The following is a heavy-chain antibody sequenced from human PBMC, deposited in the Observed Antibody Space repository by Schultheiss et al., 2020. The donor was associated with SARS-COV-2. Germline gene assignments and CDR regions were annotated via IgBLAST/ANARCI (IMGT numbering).Heavy chain of an antibody. V-gene: IGHV3-21*01. J-gene: IGHJ6*02. CDR1: GFTFSSYS. D-gene: IGHD6-13*01. CDR3: ARDLGRQSSSRDPIYGMDV. Sequence: GESLKISCAASGFTFSSYSMNWVRQAPGKGLEWVSSISSSSSYIYYADSVKGRLTISRDNAKNSLYLQMNSLRAEDTAVYYCARDLGRQSSSRDPIYGMDVWGQGTTVTVSS. CDR2: ISSSSSYI.